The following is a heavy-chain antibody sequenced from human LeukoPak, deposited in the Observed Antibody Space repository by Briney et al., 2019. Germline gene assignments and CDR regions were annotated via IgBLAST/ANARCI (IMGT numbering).Heavy chain of an antibody. Sequence: PGGSLRLSCAASGFTFDDYTMHWVRQAPGKGLEWVSLISWDGGSTYYADSVKGRFTISRDNSKNSLYLQMNSLRTEDTALYYCAKVADYGDYDYYGMDVWGQGTTVTVSS. D-gene: IGHD4-17*01. J-gene: IGHJ6*02. V-gene: IGHV3-43*01. CDR2: ISWDGGST. CDR1: GFTFDDYT. CDR3: AKVADYGDYDYYGMDV.